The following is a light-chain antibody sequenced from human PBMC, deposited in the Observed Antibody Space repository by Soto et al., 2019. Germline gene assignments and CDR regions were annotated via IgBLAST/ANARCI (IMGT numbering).Light chain of an antibody. CDR3: CSDAGSSAFGGV. Sequence: QSVLTQPASVSGSPGQSITISCTGTSSDVGSYNLVSWYQQHPGKAPKLMIYEVSKRPSGVSNRFSGSKSGNTASLTISGLQADDEADYYCCSDAGSSAFGGVFGGGTKLTVL. J-gene: IGLJ2*01. V-gene: IGLV2-23*02. CDR2: EVS. CDR1: SSDVGSYNL.